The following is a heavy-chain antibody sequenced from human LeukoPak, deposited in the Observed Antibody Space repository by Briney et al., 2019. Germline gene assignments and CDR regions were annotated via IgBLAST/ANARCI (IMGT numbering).Heavy chain of an antibody. J-gene: IGHJ4*02. CDR1: GGSITTSNYY. CDR3: ARGVADDDY. CDR2: IYYSGST. V-gene: IGHV4-61*05. D-gene: IGHD3-3*01. Sequence: SETLSLTCNVSGGSITTSNYYWAWIRQPPGKGLEWIGYIYYSGSTNYNPSLKSRVTISVDTSKNQFSLKLSSVTAADTAVYYCARGVADDDYWGQGTLVTVSS.